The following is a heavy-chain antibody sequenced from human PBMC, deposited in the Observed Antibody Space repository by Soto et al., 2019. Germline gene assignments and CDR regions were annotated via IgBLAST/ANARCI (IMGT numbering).Heavy chain of an antibody. CDR1: GDSISSGDHF. Sequence: SETLSLTCTVSGDSISSGDHFWNWIRQSPGKGLEWIGYIYFSGSTSYNPSLKSRLIMSVDTSKNQFPLRLSSVTAADTAVYYCARAGTEDYYGMDVWGQGTTVTVSS. V-gene: IGHV4-30-4*01. CDR3: ARAGTEDYYGMDV. CDR2: IYFSGST. J-gene: IGHJ6*02.